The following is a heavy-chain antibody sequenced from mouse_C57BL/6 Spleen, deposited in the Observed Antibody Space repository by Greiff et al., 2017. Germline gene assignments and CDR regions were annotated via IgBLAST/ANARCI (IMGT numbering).Heavy chain of an antibody. CDR3: ARSHYGSSPYFDY. Sequence: QVQLQQPGAELVKPGASVKLSCKASGYTFTSYWMHWVKQRPGQGLEWIGMIHPNSGSTNYNEKFKSKATLTVDKSSSTAYMQLSSLTSEDSAVYYGARSHYGSSPYFDYWGQGTTLTVSS. CDR2: IHPNSGST. V-gene: IGHV1-64*01. D-gene: IGHD1-1*01. CDR1: GYTFTSYW. J-gene: IGHJ2*01.